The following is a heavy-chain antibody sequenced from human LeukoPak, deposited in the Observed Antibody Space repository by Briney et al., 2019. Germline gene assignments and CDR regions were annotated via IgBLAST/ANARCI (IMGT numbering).Heavy chain of an antibody. CDR1: GFTFSSYA. J-gene: IGHJ4*02. Sequence: GGSLRLSCAASGFTFSSYAMSWVRQAPGKGLEWVSYISSSGTIYYADSVKGRFTISRDNARNSLDLQMNSLRDEDTAVYYCARDEGPLDYWGQGTLVTVSS. CDR3: ARDEGPLDY. V-gene: IGHV3-48*02. CDR2: ISSSGTI.